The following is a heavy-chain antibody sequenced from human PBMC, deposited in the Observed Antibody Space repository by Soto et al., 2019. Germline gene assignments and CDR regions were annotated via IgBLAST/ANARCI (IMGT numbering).Heavy chain of an antibody. Sequence: SETLSLTCTVSGGSISSYYWSWIRQPPGKGLEWIGYIYYSGSTNYNPSLKSRVTISVDTSKNQFSLKLSSVTAADMAVYYCARLPRRYYYMDVWGKGTTVTISS. CDR2: IYYSGST. V-gene: IGHV4-59*08. CDR3: ARLPRRYYYMDV. J-gene: IGHJ6*03. CDR1: GGSISSYY.